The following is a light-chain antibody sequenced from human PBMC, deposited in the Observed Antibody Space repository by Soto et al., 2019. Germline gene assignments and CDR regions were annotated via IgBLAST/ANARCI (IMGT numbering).Light chain of an antibody. CDR1: SSDVGAYNY. Sequence: QSALTQPPSASGSPGQSVTISCTGTSSDVGAYNYVSWYQQHAGKAPKLVIYEVTKRPSGVPDRFSGSKSANTASLTVSGLQADYYCSSFASSNTWVFGGGTKLTVL. CDR2: EVT. CDR3: SSFASSNTWV. J-gene: IGLJ3*02. V-gene: IGLV2-8*01.